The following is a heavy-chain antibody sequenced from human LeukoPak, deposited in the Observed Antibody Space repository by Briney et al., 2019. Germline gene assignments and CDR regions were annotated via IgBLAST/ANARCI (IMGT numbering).Heavy chain of an antibody. CDR1: GYTFTSYG. CDR3: AREILYYGSGSYHLDY. CDR2: ISAYNGNT. V-gene: IGHV1-18*01. J-gene: IGHJ4*02. Sequence: ASVKVSCKASGYTFTSYGISWVRQAPEQGLEWMGWISAYNGNTNYAQKLQGRVTMTTDTSTSTAYMELRSLRSDDTAVYYCAREILYYGSGSYHLDYWGQGTLVTVSS. D-gene: IGHD3-10*01.